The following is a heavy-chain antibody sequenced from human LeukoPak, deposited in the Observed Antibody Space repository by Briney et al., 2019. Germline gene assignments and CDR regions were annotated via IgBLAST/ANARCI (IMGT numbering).Heavy chain of an antibody. CDR3: ARGHPPTYTYYYDSSGYRAHDY. J-gene: IGHJ4*02. Sequence: PGGSLRLSCAASGFTFSSYAMHWVRQAPGKGLEWVAVISYDGSNKYYADSVKGRFTISRDNSKNTLYLQMNSLRAEDTAVYYCARGHPPTYTYYYDSSGYRAHDYWGQGTLVTVSS. V-gene: IGHV3-30-3*01. D-gene: IGHD3-22*01. CDR1: GFTFSSYA. CDR2: ISYDGSNK.